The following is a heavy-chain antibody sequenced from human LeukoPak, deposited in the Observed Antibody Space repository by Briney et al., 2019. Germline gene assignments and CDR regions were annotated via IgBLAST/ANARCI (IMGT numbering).Heavy chain of an antibody. V-gene: IGHV1-46*01. Sequence: ASVKVSCKASGYTFTSYYMHWVRQAPGQGLEWMGIINPSGGSTSYAQKFQGRVTMTGDMPTSTVYMELSSLRSEDTAVYYCARAPLELGDWFDPWGQGTLVTVSS. CDR1: GYTFTSYY. CDR3: ARAPLELGDWFDP. J-gene: IGHJ5*02. D-gene: IGHD1-7*01. CDR2: INPSGGST.